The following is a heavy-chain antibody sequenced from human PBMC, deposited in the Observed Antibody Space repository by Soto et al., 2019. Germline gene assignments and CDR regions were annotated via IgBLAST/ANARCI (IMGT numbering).Heavy chain of an antibody. V-gene: IGHV4-59*01. CDR2: IHDSGRS. D-gene: IGHD2-15*01. CDR3: ARVGGTRGWY. CDR1: SDSITNYY. J-gene: IGHJ4*02. Sequence: QVQLQESGPGLVKPSETLSLTCTVSSDSITNYYWSWIRQSPGKGLEWIGYIHDSGRSNYNPSLRXXVXIXXDTARKCCSLKLNSVAAADTAVYYCARVGGTRGWYWGQGTLVTVSS.